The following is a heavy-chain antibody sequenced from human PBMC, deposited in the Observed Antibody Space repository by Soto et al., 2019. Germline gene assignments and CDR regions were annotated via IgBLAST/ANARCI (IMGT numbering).Heavy chain of an antibody. Sequence: QVQLVQSGAEVKKPGASVKVSCKASGYTFTSYDINWVRQATGQGLEWMGWMNPNSGNTGYAQKFQGRVTMTRNTSISTAYMELSSLRSEDTAVYYCARGLTRYFVVVVARGAFDIWGQGTMVTVSS. V-gene: IGHV1-8*01. CDR3: ARGLTRYFVVVVARGAFDI. CDR1: GYTFTSYD. D-gene: IGHD2-15*01. CDR2: MNPNSGNT. J-gene: IGHJ3*02.